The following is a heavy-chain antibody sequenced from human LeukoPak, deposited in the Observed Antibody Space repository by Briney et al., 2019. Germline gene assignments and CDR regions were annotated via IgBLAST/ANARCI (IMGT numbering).Heavy chain of an antibody. J-gene: IGHJ4*02. V-gene: IGHV4-34*01. CDR1: GGSFSGYY. CDR3: ARVAQGYETDYYFDY. Sequence: SETLSLTCAVYGGSFSGYYWSWIRQPPGKGLEWIGEINHSGSTNYNPSLKSRVTISVDTSKNQFSLKLSSVTAADTAVYYCARVAQGYETDYYFDYWGQGTLVTVSS. D-gene: IGHD1-1*01. CDR2: INHSGST.